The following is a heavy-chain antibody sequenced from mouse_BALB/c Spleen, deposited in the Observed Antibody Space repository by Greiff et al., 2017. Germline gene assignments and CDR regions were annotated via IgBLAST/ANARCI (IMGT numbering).Heavy chain of an antibody. Sequence: DLVKPGASLKLSCKASGYTFTSYWINWIKQRPGQGLVWIGRIAPGSGSTYYNEMFKGKATLTVDTSSSTAYIQLSSLSSEDSAVYVCAREDYGSSYDYWGQGTTLTVSA. V-gene: IGHV1S41*01. D-gene: IGHD1-1*01. J-gene: IGHJ2*01. CDR2: IAPGSGST. CDR1: GYTFTSYW. CDR3: AREDYGSSYDY.